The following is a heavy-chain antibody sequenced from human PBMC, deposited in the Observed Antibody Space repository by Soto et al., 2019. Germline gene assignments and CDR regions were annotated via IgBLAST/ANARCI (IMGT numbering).Heavy chain of an antibody. V-gene: IGHV4-34*01. CDR3: ARAAIFHGAFDI. D-gene: IGHD3-9*01. CDR2: INHSGST. Sequence: SETLSLTCAVYGGSFSGYYWSWIRQPPGKGLEWIGEINHSGSTNYNPSLKSRVTISVDTSKNQFSLKLSSVTAADTAVYYCARAAIFHGAFDIRGQGRMVTVSS. CDR1: GGSFSGYY. J-gene: IGHJ3*02.